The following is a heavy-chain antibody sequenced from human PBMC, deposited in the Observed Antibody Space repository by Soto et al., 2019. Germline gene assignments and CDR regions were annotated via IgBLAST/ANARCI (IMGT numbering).Heavy chain of an antibody. CDR1: GGSISSNNYY. D-gene: IGHD1-7*01. CDR2: IDYSGNT. Sequence: SETLSLTCTVSGGSISSNNYYWGWIRQAPGKGLEWIGSIDYSGNTYYNPSLRSRVTISVDTSKNHFSLKLSFVTAADTAVYYCARLSGTSSFYSYYYMDVWGTGTTVTVSS. CDR3: ARLSGTSSFYSYYYMDV. V-gene: IGHV4-39*02. J-gene: IGHJ6*03.